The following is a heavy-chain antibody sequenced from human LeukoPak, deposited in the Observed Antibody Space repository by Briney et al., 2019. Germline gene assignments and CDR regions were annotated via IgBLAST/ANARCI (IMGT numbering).Heavy chain of an antibody. CDR3: ARLYYYDSSGYLWYFDL. D-gene: IGHD3-22*01. CDR2: IYYSGST. CDR1: GGSISSGGYY. V-gene: IGHV4-39*01. J-gene: IGHJ2*01. Sequence: SETLSLTCTVSGGSISSGGYYWSWIRQHPGKGLEWIGYIYYSGSTYYNPSLKSRVTTSVDTSENQFSLKLSSVTAADTAVYYCARLYYYDSSGYLWYFDLWGRGTLVTVSS.